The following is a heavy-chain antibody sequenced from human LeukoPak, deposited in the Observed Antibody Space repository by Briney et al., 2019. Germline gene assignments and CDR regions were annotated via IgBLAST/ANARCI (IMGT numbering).Heavy chain of an antibody. D-gene: IGHD3-16*01. CDR2: INTAADT. CDR3: ARAGAYDGFGV. V-gene: IGHV3-13*04. Sequence: GGSLRLSCAASGFAFSNYDMLWVRQATGKGLEWVSAINTAADTYYPGSVKGRFTISRENAKNSLYLQMNSLRAGDTAVYYCARAGAYDGFGVWGQGTMVTVSS. J-gene: IGHJ3*01. CDR1: GFAFSNYD.